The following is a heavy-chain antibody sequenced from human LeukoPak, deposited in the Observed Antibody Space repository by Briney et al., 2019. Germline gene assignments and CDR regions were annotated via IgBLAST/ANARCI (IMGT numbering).Heavy chain of an antibody. V-gene: IGHV4-59*01. Sequence: SETLSLTCTVSGGSISSYYWSWIRQPPGKGLEWIGYIYYSGSTNYNPSLKSRVTISVDTSKNQFSLKLSSVTAADTAVYYCARVYSGSYFRAFDIWGQGTMVTVSS. CDR3: ARVYSGSYFRAFDI. CDR1: GGSISSYY. CDR2: IYYSGST. J-gene: IGHJ3*02. D-gene: IGHD1-26*01.